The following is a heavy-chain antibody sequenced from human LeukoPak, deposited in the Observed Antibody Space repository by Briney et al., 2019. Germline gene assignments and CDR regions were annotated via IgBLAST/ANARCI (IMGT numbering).Heavy chain of an antibody. Sequence: GGSLRLSCAASGFTFSSYSMSWVRQAPGKGLEWVSAISGSGGSTYYADSVKGRFTISRDNSKTTLYLQMNSLRAEDTAVYYCAKDLRWELITYYFDYWGQGTLVTVSS. D-gene: IGHD1-26*01. CDR3: AKDLRWELITYYFDY. V-gene: IGHV3-23*01. CDR2: ISGSGGST. J-gene: IGHJ4*02. CDR1: GFTFSSYS.